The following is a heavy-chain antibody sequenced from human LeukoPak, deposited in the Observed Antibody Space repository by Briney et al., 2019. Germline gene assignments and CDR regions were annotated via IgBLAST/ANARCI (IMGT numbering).Heavy chain of an antibody. V-gene: IGHV3-23*01. J-gene: IGHJ4*02. CDR1: GFTFSSYA. D-gene: IGHD3-10*01. Sequence: GGSLRLSCAASGFTFSSYAMSWVRQAPGKGLEWVSRISGSVGSTYYADSVTGRFTISRENTKDTLYLQMNSWRAEDTAVYYCAKDSGWDWGQGTLVTVSS. CDR3: AKDSGWD. CDR2: ISGSVGST.